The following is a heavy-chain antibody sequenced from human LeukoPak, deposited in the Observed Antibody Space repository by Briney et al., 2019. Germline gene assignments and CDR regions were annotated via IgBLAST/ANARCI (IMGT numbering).Heavy chain of an antibody. CDR1: GFTFDDYA. CDR3: AKDGISSSWEDYYYMDV. CDR2: IRYDGSNK. D-gene: IGHD6-13*01. Sequence: PGGSLRLSCAASGFTFDDYAMHWVRQAPGKGLEWVAFIRYDGSNKYYADSVKGRFTISRDNSKNTLYLQMNSLRAEDTAVYYCAKDGISSSWEDYYYMDVWGKGTTVTVSS. J-gene: IGHJ6*03. V-gene: IGHV3-30*02.